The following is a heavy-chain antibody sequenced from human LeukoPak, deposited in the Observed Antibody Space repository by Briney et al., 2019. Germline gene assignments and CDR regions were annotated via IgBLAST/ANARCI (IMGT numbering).Heavy chain of an antibody. CDR2: INHSGST. D-gene: IGHD3-22*01. J-gene: IGHJ4*02. CDR1: GGSFSGYY. CDR3: ARVDSSGYDFDY. V-gene: IGHV4-34*01. Sequence: PSETLSLTCAVHGGSFSGYYWSWIRQPPGKGLEWIGEINHSGSTNYNPSLKSRVTISVDTSKNRFSLKLSSVTAADTAVYYCARVDSSGYDFDYWGQGTLVTVSS.